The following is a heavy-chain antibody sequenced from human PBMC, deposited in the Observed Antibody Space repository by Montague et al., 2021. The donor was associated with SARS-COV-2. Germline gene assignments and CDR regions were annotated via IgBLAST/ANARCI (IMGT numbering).Heavy chain of an antibody. Sequence: SETLSLTCTVSGGSISSYYWSWIRQPPGKGLEWIGYIYYSGSTNYNPSLKSRVTISVDTSKNQFSLKLSSVTAADTAAYYCARDRRFLGWPGLYYYYGMDVWGQGTTVTVSS. CDR3: ARDRRFLGWPGLYYYYGMDV. J-gene: IGHJ6*02. D-gene: IGHD3-3*01. CDR2: IYYSGST. CDR1: GGSISSYY. V-gene: IGHV4-59*01.